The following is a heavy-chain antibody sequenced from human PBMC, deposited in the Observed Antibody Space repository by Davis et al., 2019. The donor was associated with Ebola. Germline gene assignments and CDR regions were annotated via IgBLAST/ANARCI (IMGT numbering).Heavy chain of an antibody. CDR3: ARVAITIFGVVNVYYYGMDV. V-gene: IGHV1-2*06. J-gene: IGHJ6*04. CDR1: GYTFTGYY. CDR2: INPNSGGT. D-gene: IGHD3-3*01. Sequence: AASVKVSCKASGYTFTGYYMHWVRQAPGQGLEWMGRINPNSGGTNYAQKFQGRVTMTRDKSISTAYMELSRPRSDDTAVYYCARVAITIFGVVNVYYYGMDVWGKGTTVTVSS.